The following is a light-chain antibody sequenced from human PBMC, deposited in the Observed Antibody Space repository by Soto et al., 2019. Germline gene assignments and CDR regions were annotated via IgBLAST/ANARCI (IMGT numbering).Light chain of an antibody. J-gene: IGKJ1*01. V-gene: IGKV3-20*01. CDR3: QQYGSSPWT. Sequence: EIVLTQSPGTLSLSPGEGATLSCRASQSVSSSYLAWYQQKPGQAPRLLIYGASSRATGIPGRFSGSRSGTDFTLTISRLEPDDFAVYYCQQYGSSPWTFGQGTKVEFK. CDR1: QSVSSSY. CDR2: GAS.